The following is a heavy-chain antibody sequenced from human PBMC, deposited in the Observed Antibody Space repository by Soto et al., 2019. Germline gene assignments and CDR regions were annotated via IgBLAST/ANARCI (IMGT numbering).Heavy chain of an antibody. Sequence: GGSLRLSCAASGFTFSSYSMNWVRQAPGKGLEWVSSISSSSSYIYYADSVKGRFTISRDNAKNSLYLQMNSLRAEDTAVYYCARGNYVWGSYRPLPHYWGQGTLVTVSS. V-gene: IGHV3-21*01. D-gene: IGHD3-16*02. CDR1: GFTFSSYS. CDR2: ISSSSSYI. CDR3: ARGNYVWGSYRPLPHY. J-gene: IGHJ4*02.